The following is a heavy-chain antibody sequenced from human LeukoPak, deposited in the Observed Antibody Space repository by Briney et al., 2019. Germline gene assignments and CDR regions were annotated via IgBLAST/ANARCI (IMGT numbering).Heavy chain of an antibody. CDR2: ITSSSSYI. D-gene: IGHD1-1*01. CDR1: GFTFSSYS. CDR3: ARRRRGSRYYYYYMDV. J-gene: IGHJ6*03. Sequence: GGSLRLSCAASGFTFSSYSMSWVRQAPGKGLEWVSSITSSSSYIYYADSVKGRFTISRDNAKNSLYLQMNSLRAEDTAVYYCARRRRGSRYYYYYMDVWGKGTTVTVSS. V-gene: IGHV3-21*01.